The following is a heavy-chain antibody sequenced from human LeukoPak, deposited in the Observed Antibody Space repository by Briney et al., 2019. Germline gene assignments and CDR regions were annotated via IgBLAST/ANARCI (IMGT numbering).Heavy chain of an antibody. CDR3: ARAGRWEGRPHAFDI. CDR2: IYHNGNT. Sequence: PSETLSLTCTVSSGSISTYYWSWIRQPPGKGLEWIGYIYHNGNTNYNPSLKSRVTLSVDTSKNQFSLKLSSVTAADTAVYYCARAGRWEGRPHAFDIWGQGTMVTVSS. CDR1: SGSISTYY. J-gene: IGHJ3*02. V-gene: IGHV4-59*01. D-gene: IGHD1-26*01.